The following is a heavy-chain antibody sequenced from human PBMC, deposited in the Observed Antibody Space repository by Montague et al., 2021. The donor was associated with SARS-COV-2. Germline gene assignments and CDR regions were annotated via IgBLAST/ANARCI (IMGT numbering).Heavy chain of an antibody. Sequence: SETLSLTCTVSGGSISSSNYYWGWIRQPPGKGLEWIGSIYYSGSTYYNPSLKSRVTISVDKSKNQFSLKLSSVTAADTAVYYCASPTYYYDSSGSDAFDIWGQGTMVTVSS. CDR2: IYYSGST. J-gene: IGHJ3*02. CDR1: GGSISSSNYY. V-gene: IGHV4-39*01. D-gene: IGHD3-22*01. CDR3: ASPTYYYDSSGSDAFDI.